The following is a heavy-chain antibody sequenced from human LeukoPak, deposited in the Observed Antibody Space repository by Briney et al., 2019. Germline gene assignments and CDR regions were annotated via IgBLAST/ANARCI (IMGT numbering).Heavy chain of an antibody. CDR3: ARARPVRYCSSTSCPAEDAFDI. J-gene: IGHJ3*02. D-gene: IGHD2-2*01. Sequence: PSETLSLTCAVSGGSISSAGYSWSWIRQPPGKGLEWIGYIYHSGSTYYNPSLRGRVTISVDRSKNQLSLNLSSVTAADTAVYYCARARPVRYCSSTSCPAEDAFDIWGQGTMVTVSS. V-gene: IGHV4-30-2*01. CDR2: IYHSGST. CDR1: GGSISSAGYS.